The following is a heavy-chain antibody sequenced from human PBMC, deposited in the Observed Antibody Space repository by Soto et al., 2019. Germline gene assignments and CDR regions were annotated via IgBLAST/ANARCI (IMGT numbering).Heavy chain of an antibody. Sequence: KPSETLSLTCTVSGGSVSSGSYYWSWIRQPPGKGLEWIGYIYYSGSTNYNPSLKSRVTISVDTSKNQFSLKLSSVTAADTAVYYCARRRVVTTDSYWYFDLWGRGTLVTVSS. CDR2: IYYSGST. D-gene: IGHD3-3*01. CDR3: ARRRVVTTDSYWYFDL. J-gene: IGHJ2*01. V-gene: IGHV4-61*01. CDR1: GGSVSSGSYY.